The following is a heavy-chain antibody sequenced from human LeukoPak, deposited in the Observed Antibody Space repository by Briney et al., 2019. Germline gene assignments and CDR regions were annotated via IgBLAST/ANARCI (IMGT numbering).Heavy chain of an antibody. CDR1: GFTFSNAW. CDR2: IKSKTDGGTT. V-gene: IGHV3-15*01. Sequence: PGGSLRLSCAASGFTFSNAWMSWVRQAPGKGLEWVGRIKSKTDGGTTDYAAPVKGRFTISRDDSKNTLYLQMNSLKTEDTAVYYCTTATPYYDILTGPDGYWGQGTLVTVSS. J-gene: IGHJ4*02. CDR3: TTATPYYDILTGPDGY. D-gene: IGHD3-9*01.